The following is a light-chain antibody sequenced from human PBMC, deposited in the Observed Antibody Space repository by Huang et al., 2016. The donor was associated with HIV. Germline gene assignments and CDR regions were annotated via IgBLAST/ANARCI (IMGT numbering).Light chain of an antibody. CDR1: QTISNY. V-gene: IGKV1-39*01. J-gene: IGKJ1*01. Sequence: DIQMTQAPSSLSASVGDRVTITCRASQTISNYLNWYQQKPGKAPKRLIYAASDLQSGVPSRVSGRGSGTDFTLTISSLQPEDSATYYCQQSSISPWTFGQGTRVEIK. CDR2: AAS. CDR3: QQSSISPWT.